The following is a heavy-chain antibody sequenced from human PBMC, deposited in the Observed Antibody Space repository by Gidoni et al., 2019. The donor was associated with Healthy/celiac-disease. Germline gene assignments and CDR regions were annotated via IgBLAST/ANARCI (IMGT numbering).Heavy chain of an antibody. D-gene: IGHD3-9*01. V-gene: IGHV3-23*01. CDR3: ANRPIGDWRRG. Sequence: VQLLESGGGLVQPGGSLRLSGAAPGFTFSSYAMSWVRQAPGKGLEWVSAISGGGGSTSTADSGKARLTISGAISRTPLYLQSTSLRAGDTAVYYCANRPIGDWRRGWGQGTLVTVSS. J-gene: IGHJ4*02. CDR1: GFTFSSYA. CDR2: ISGGGGST.